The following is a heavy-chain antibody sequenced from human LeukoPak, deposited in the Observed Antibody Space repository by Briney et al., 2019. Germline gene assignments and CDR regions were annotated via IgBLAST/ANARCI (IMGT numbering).Heavy chain of an antibody. CDR3: ARDQVGLYYYYGMDV. CDR2: ISAYNGNT. V-gene: IGHV1-18*01. Sequence: ASVKVSCKASGYTFTSYGISWVRQAPGQGLEWTGWISAYNGNTNYAQKLQGRVTMTTDTSTSTAYMELRSLRSDDTAVYYCARDQVGLYYYYGMDVWGQGTTVTVSS. J-gene: IGHJ6*02. D-gene: IGHD1-26*01. CDR1: GYTFTSYG.